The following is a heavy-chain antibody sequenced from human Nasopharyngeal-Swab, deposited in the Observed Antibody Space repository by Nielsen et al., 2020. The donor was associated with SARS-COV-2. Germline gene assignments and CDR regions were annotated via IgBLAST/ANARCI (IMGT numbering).Heavy chain of an antibody. V-gene: IGHV3-30*18. CDR2: ISYDGSNK. CDR1: GFTFSSYG. J-gene: IGHJ4*02. CDR3: AKGEWELL. D-gene: IGHD1-26*01. Sequence: GESLKISCAASGFTFSSYGMHWVRQAPGKGLEWVAVISYDGSNKYYADSVNGRFTISRDNSKNTLYLQMNSLRAEDTAVYYCAKGEWELLWGQGTLVTVSS.